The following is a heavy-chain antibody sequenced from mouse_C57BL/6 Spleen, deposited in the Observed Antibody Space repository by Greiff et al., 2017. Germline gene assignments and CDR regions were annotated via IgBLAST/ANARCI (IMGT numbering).Heavy chain of an antibody. Sequence: QVQLQQPGAELVRPGSSVKLSCKASGYTFTSYWLHWVKQRPIQGLEWIGNIDPSDSETHYNQKFKDKATLTVDKSSSTAYMQLSSLTSEDSAIYYCARDYYDSWYFDVWGTGTTVTVSS. V-gene: IGHV1-52*01. D-gene: IGHD1-1*01. CDR3: ARDYYDSWYFDV. CDR1: GYTFTSYW. CDR2: IDPSDSET. J-gene: IGHJ1*03.